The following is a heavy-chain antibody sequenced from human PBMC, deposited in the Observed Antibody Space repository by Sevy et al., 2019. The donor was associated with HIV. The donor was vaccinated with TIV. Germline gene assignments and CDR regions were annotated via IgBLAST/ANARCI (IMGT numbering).Heavy chain of an antibody. Sequence: SETLSLTCSVSGGSITSLYWNWIRQPPGKGLEWIANIYYNGHINYNPALKSRVTLSLDTSKNQFSLRLSSVTAADTAMYYCAGENAWGRGYSWGQGTLVIVSS. CDR2: IYYNGHI. CDR3: AGENAWGRGYS. J-gene: IGHJ4*02. V-gene: IGHV4-59*08. D-gene: IGHD1-26*01. CDR1: GGSITSLY.